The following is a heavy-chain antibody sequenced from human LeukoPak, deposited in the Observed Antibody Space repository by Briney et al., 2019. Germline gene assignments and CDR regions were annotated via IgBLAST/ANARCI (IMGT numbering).Heavy chain of an antibody. V-gene: IGHV3-7*01. CDR2: IKPDGSES. J-gene: IGHJ3*02. Sequence: PGGSLRLSCAISGFTFSRYWMTWVRRAPGKGLECVAIIKPDGSESYYGDSVKGRFTISRDSAKDSLYLQMRSLRAEDTAVYYCARDLTMIVPGAFDIWGHGTTVIVSS. CDR3: ARDLTMIVPGAFDI. CDR1: GFTFSRYW. D-gene: IGHD3-22*01.